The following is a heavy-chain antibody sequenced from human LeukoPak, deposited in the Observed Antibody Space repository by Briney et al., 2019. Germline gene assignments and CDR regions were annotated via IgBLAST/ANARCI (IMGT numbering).Heavy chain of an antibody. J-gene: IGHJ5*02. CDR3: VRGSGWFDP. CDR2: VKHDGSEE. Sequence: PGGSLRLSCVGSGFTFRNYWMSWVRQAPGKGLEWVAKVKHDGSEEHYVDSAKGRFTISRDNAKNSLYLQMNSLRAEDTAIYYCVRGSGWFDPWGQGTLVTVSS. V-gene: IGHV3-7*04. CDR1: GFTFRNYW.